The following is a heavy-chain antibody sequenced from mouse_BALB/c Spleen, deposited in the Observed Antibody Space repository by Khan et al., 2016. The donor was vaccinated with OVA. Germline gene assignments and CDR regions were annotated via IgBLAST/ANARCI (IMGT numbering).Heavy chain of an antibody. J-gene: IGHJ3*01. Sequence: VQLKQSGPGLVQPSQSLSITCTVSGFSLNNYSVHWVRQSPGKGLEWLGVIWSAGSTDYNAAFISRLTISKANSRSQVFFKMNRQQTKDTAINDCARRGYDYGRGALFAYWGQGTLVTVSA. CDR2: IWSAGST. CDR1: GFSLNNYS. CDR3: ARRGYDYGRGALFAY. V-gene: IGHV2-2*02. D-gene: IGHD2-4*01.